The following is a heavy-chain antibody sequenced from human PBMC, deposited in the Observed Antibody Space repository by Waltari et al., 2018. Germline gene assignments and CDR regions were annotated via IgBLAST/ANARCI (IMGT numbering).Heavy chain of an antibody. CDR3: AKEGAGVTFDI. Sequence: EVQLLQSGGGLVQPGGSLRLSCAGSGFTFSNYVMSWVRQAPGKGRLWVSVIYTGGSTHHADFVKGRFTVSRDNSKSTLYLQMDTLTPEDTAVYYCAKEGAGVTFDIWGQGTMVTVSS. V-gene: IGHV3-23*03. D-gene: IGHD2-8*01. CDR1: GFTFSNYV. CDR2: IYTGGST. J-gene: IGHJ3*02.